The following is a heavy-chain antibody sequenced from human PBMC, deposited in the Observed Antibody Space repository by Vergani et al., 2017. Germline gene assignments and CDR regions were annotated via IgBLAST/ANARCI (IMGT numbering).Heavy chain of an antibody. CDR1: GYTFTSYG. V-gene: IGHV1-18*04. Sequence: QVQLVQSGAEVKKPGASVKVSCKASGYTFTSYGISWVRQAPGQGLEWMGWISAYNGNTNYAQKLQGRVTMTTATSTSTAYMELRSRRSDDTAVYYCARDPDIVVVPAAPYYYYYYGMDVWGQGTTVTVSS. J-gene: IGHJ6*02. CDR3: ARDPDIVVVPAAPYYYYYYGMDV. D-gene: IGHD2-2*01. CDR2: ISAYNGNT.